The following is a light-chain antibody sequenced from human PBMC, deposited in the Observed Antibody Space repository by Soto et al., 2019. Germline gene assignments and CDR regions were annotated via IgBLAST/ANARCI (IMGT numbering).Light chain of an antibody. V-gene: IGLV2-14*01. Sequence: QSALTQPASVSGSPGQSITISCTGTSSDIGGYNYVSWYQQPPGKAPKLMIYDVSNRPSGVSNRFSGSKSGNTASLTISGLQAEDEADYYCSSYTGSRIVVFGGGTKVTVL. CDR3: SSYTGSRIVV. CDR2: DVS. J-gene: IGLJ2*01. CDR1: SSDIGGYNY.